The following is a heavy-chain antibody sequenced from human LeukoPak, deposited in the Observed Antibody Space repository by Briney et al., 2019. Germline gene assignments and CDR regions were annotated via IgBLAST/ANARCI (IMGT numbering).Heavy chain of an antibody. Sequence: ASVKVSCKASGYTFTGYYMHWVRQAPGQGLEWMGWFNPNSGGKNYAQKFQGRVTMTRDTSISTAYMELSRLRSDDTAVYYCARAFGSSSWSAFDYWGQGTLVTVSS. V-gene: IGHV1-2*02. J-gene: IGHJ4*02. CDR2: FNPNSGGK. CDR3: ARAFGSSSWSAFDY. CDR1: GYTFTGYY. D-gene: IGHD6-13*01.